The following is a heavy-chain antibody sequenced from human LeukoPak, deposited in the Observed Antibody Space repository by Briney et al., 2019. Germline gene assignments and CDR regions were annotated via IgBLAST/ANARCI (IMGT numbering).Heavy chain of an antibody. Sequence: GSLRLSCAASGFTFSDYYMSWIRQPPGKGLEWIGEINHSGSTNYNPSLKSRVTISVDTSKNQFSLKLSSVTAADTAVYYCARGPARIAAAAYWGQGTMVTVSS. V-gene: IGHV4-34*01. J-gene: IGHJ3*01. CDR2: INHSGST. D-gene: IGHD6-13*01. CDR1: GFTFSDYY. CDR3: ARGPARIAAAAY.